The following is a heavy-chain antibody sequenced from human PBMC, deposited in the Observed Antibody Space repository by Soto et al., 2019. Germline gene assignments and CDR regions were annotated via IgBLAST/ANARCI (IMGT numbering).Heavy chain of an antibody. V-gene: IGHV3-21*01. CDR3: ARVSGTTGFLVDDAFDI. CDR1: GFTFSSYS. J-gene: IGHJ3*02. Sequence: GGSLRLSCAASGFTFSSYSMNWVRQAPGKGLEWVSSISSSSSYIYYADSVKGRFTISRDNAKNSLYLQMNSLRAEDTAVYYCARVSGTTGFLVDDAFDIWGQGTMVTISS. D-gene: IGHD1-7*01. CDR2: ISSSSSYI.